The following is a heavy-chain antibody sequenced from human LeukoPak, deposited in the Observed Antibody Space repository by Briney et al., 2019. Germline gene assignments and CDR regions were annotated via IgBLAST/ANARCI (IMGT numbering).Heavy chain of an antibody. V-gene: IGHV4-34*01. CDR1: GGSFSGYY. D-gene: IGHD2-2*01. Sequence: PSETLSLTCAVYGGSFSGYYWSWIRQPPGKGLEWIGEINHSGSTNYNPSLKSRVTISVDTSKNQFPLKLSSVTAADTAVYYCARGQLQGYYYYGMDVWGQGTTVTVSS. CDR2: INHSGST. J-gene: IGHJ6*02. CDR3: ARGQLQGYYYYGMDV.